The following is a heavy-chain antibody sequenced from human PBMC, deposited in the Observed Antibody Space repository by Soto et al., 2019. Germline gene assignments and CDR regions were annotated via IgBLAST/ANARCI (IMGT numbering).Heavy chain of an antibody. CDR3: ARDSSGYYWFDP. Sequence: SETLSLTCAVSGFSISSGYFWGWIRQPPGKGPEWLGSIYHSGTTYYNPSVKGRVTISVDTSKNQFSLKMSSVTTADTAVYYCARDSSGYYWFDPWGQGTLVTVSS. D-gene: IGHD3-22*01. CDR1: GFSISSGYF. V-gene: IGHV4-38-2*02. CDR2: IYHSGTT. J-gene: IGHJ5*02.